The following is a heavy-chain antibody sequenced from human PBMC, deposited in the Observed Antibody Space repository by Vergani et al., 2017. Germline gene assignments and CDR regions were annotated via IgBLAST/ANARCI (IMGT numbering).Heavy chain of an antibody. J-gene: IGHJ6*02. D-gene: IGHD4-11*01. CDR2: IDHTGRP. V-gene: IGHV4-34*01. CDR3: ARVNTETNGHLYYYYDMDV. Sequence: QVQLQQWGGGLLKPSETLSLTCVVNGESFTSYHWTWIRQSPGEGLEWVGDIDHTGRPDYNPSLKSRLTMSVDKSRNQSSLTRNSVTATDTAIYLCARVNTETNGHLYYYYDMDVWGQGTAVTVS. CDR1: GESFTSYH.